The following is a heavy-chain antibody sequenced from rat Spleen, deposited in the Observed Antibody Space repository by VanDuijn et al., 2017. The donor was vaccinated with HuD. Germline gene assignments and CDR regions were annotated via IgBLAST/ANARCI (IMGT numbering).Heavy chain of an antibody. J-gene: IGHJ2*01. CDR3: TTANNGGFSELYYFDY. Sequence: EVQLVESDGGLVQPGRSMKLSCAASGFTFSSFPMAWIRQAPGKGLEWVASITNASGGTHYPDSVKGRFTISRDIAKSTLYLQMDNLRSEDTATYYCTTANNGGFSELYYFDYWGQGVMVTVSS. V-gene: IGHV5-46*01. CDR1: GFTFSSFP. D-gene: IGHD1-11*01. CDR2: ITNASGGT.